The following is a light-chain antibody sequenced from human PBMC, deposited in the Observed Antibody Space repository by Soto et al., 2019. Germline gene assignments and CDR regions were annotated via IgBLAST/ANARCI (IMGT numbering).Light chain of an antibody. CDR2: GAS. Sequence: EIVMTQSPVTLSVSPGGRATLSCRASQSISDTLAWYQQKPGQAPRLLIHGASTRAPGFPARFSGSGSGTDFTLTISSLQSEDFEVYYCQQYNNWPWTFGQGTKV. J-gene: IGKJ1*01. CDR1: QSISDT. V-gene: IGKV3-15*01. CDR3: QQYNNWPWT.